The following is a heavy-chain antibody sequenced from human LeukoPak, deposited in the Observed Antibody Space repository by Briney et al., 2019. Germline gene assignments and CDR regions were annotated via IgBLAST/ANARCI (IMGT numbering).Heavy chain of an antibody. CDR1: GFTFSNAW. V-gene: IGHV3-15*01. Sequence: PGGSLRLSCAASGFTFSNAWMSWVRQAPGKGLEWVGRIKSKTDGGITDYAAPVKGRFTISRDDSKNTLYLQMNSLKTEDTAVYYCTTIAAAGQARYFQHWGQGTLVTVSS. CDR3: TTIAAAGQARYFQH. D-gene: IGHD6-13*01. J-gene: IGHJ1*01. CDR2: IKSKTDGGIT.